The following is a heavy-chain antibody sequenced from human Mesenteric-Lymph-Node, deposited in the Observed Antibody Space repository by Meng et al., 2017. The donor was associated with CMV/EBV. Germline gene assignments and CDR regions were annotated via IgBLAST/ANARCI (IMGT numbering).Heavy chain of an antibody. CDR2: INSNNGGT. CDR3: ARERDYGGTFALWL. CDR1: GYTFIDYY. Sequence: ASVKVSCTASGYTFIDYYVHWVRRAPGQGLEWMGSINSNNGGTNYGQKFQGRVTMTRDTSTTTTDVELRRLTSDDTAVYYCARERDYGGTFALWLWGQGTLVTVSS. J-gene: IGHJ4*02. V-gene: IGHV1-2*02. D-gene: IGHD4-23*01.